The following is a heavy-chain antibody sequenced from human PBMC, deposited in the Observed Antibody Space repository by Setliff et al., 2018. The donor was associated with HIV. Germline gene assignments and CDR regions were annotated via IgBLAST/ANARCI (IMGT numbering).Heavy chain of an antibody. CDR1: GYTFLTYG. CDR3: ARLGSGWSDSYYYAMDV. Sequence: ASVKVSCKASGYTFLTYGISWVLQAPGHGLEWMGWISPYNGHTNYAQNFQGRVTMTTDTSTSRAYMELRSLGSDDTAAYFCARLGSGWSDSYYYAMDVWGQGTTVTVSS. D-gene: IGHD6-19*01. CDR2: ISPYNGHT. V-gene: IGHV1-18*01. J-gene: IGHJ6*02.